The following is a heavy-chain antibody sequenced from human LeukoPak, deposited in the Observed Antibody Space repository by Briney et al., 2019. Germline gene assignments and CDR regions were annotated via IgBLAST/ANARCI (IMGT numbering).Heavy chain of an antibody. J-gene: IGHJ4*02. CDR2: ISSSSSYI. V-gene: IGHV3-21*01. Sequence: PGGSLRLSYAASGFTFSSYSMNWVRQAPGKGLEWVSSISSSSSYIYYADSVKGRFTISRDNAKNSLYLQMNSLRAEDTAVYYCARDRVDDFWSGYLADLDYWGQGTLVTVSS. D-gene: IGHD3-3*01. CDR3: ARDRVDDFWSGYLADLDY. CDR1: GFTFSSYS.